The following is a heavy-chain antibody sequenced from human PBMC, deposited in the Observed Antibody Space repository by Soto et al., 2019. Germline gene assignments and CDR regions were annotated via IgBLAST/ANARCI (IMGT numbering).Heavy chain of an antibody. CDR1: GGSISSSSYY. CDR3: ARHTPAISISDH. J-gene: IGHJ4*02. D-gene: IGHD2-15*01. V-gene: IGHV4-39*01. Sequence: QLQLQESGPGLVKPSETLSLTCTVSGGSISSSSYYWGWIRQPPGKGLEWIGSIYYSGSTYYNPSLKRRVPISVDTSKNQFSLKLSSVTAADTAVYYCARHTPAISISDHWGQGTLVTFSS. CDR2: IYYSGST.